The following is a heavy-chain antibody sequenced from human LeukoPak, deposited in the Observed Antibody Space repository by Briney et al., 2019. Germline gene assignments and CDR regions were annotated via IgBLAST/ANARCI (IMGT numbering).Heavy chain of an antibody. CDR1: GFTVSSNY. Sequence: GGSLRLSCAASGFTVSSNYMSWVRQAPGKGLVRVSRINTDGSRITYADSVKGRFTISRDNAMNTVYLQMNSLRAEDTAVYYCARVLSGSWDWFDPWGQGTLVTVSS. J-gene: IGHJ5*02. CDR3: ARVLSGSWDWFDP. V-gene: IGHV3-74*01. CDR2: INTDGSRI. D-gene: IGHD3-22*01.